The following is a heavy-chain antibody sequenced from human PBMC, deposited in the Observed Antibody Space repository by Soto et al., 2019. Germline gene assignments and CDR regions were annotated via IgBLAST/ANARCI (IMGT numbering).Heavy chain of an antibody. Sequence: SVKVSCKASVGTFSSYAISWVRQAPGQGLEWMGGIIPIFGTANYAQKFQGRVTITADESTSTAYMELSSLRSEDTAVYYCARDGRGYSYGHEALYYYYGMDVWGQGTTVTVSS. CDR1: VGTFSSYA. CDR3: ARDGRGYSYGHEALYYYYGMDV. J-gene: IGHJ6*02. CDR2: IIPIFGTA. V-gene: IGHV1-69*13. D-gene: IGHD5-18*01.